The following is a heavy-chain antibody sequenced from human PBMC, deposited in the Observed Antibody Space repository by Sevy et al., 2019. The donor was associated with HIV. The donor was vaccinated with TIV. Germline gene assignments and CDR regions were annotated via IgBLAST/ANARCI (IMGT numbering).Heavy chain of an antibody. J-gene: IGHJ6*02. CDR3: ARDRQRQWLVRHDYYGMDV. CDR2: INTGNGNT. D-gene: IGHD6-19*01. V-gene: IGHV1-3*04. Sequence: ASVKVSCKASGYTFTSNAMVWVRQAPGQWLEWMGWINTGNGNTTFAQKFQGRVTITRDTSASTAYMELSSLRSEDTTVCYCARDRQRQWLVRHDYYGMDVWGQGTTVTVSS. CDR1: GYTFTSNA.